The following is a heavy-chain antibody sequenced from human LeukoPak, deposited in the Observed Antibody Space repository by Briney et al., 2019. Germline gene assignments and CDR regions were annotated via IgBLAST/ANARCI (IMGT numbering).Heavy chain of an antibody. CDR2: LSAYNGNT. CDR1: GYTFTSYG. Sequence: GASVKVSCKASGYTFTSYGISLVRQAPGRGLEWMGWLSAYNGNTNYAQKLQGRVTMTTDTSTSTAYMELRSLRSDDTAVYYCARDAADIVVVPALQHYYFDYWGQGTLVTVSS. D-gene: IGHD2-2*01. V-gene: IGHV1-18*01. CDR3: ARDAADIVVVPALQHYYFDY. J-gene: IGHJ4*02.